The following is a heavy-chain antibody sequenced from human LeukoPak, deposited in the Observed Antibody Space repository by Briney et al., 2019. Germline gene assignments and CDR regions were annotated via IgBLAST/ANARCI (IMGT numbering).Heavy chain of an antibody. CDR2: INHSGGA. CDR3: ATGRGMDV. V-gene: IGHV4-34*01. J-gene: IGHJ6*02. Sequence: SETLSLTCSVYGESLSAFYWSWIRQPPGKGLEWIAEINHSGGAKYNPSLKSRVTISVDTSKKQFSLKMTYVSAADTAVYYSATGRGMDVWGQGTTVTVSS. CDR1: GESLSAFY.